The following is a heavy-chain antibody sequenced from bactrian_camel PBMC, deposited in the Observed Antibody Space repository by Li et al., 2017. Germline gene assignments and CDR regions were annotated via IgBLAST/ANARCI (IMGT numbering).Heavy chain of an antibody. CDR1: GVTRTING. V-gene: IGHV3S40*01. D-gene: IGHD2*01. Sequence: DVQLVESGGGLVQPGGSLRLSCALSGVTRTINGMSWVRQAPGKGLEWVSSINSAGGSTYYADSVKGRFSISRDNAKNTLYLQMNNLKPEDTAMYYCAALRPPCTVYSGADYKGQGTQVTVS. CDR2: INSAGGST. J-gene: IGHJ4*01.